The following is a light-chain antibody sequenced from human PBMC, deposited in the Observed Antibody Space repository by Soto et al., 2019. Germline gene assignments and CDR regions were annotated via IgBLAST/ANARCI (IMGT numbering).Light chain of an antibody. CDR3: QQYDNWPLT. J-gene: IGKJ1*01. Sequence: LSAYLDNRVAIPCRASQSISSDLNWYQQTPGQAPRLLIYGASARPPGIPVRFSGSASGTKFTLTIASLQPEDFTIYYCQQYDNWPLTFGPGTKVDIK. V-gene: IGKV3-15*01. CDR1: QSISSD. CDR2: GAS.